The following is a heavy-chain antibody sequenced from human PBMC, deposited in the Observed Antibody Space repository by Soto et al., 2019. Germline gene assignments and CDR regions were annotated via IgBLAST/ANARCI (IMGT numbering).Heavy chain of an antibody. V-gene: IGHV4-59*01. D-gene: IGHD6-19*01. CDR1: GASMRTYY. CDR2: IYPSGST. Sequence: QVQLQESGPGLVKPSEPLSLTCTASGASMRTYYWIWIRQAPGQGLEWIGDIYPSGSTNCNPSLKSRVAISIDSSKKQMSLNLTSVTASDSAVYFCASAFGGWPPDSWGQGTLVTVSS. CDR3: ASAFGGWPPDS. J-gene: IGHJ4*02.